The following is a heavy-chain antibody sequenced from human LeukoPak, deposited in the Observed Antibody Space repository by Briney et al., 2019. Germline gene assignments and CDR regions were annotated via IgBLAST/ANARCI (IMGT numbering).Heavy chain of an antibody. J-gene: IGHJ4*02. CDR2: IHYSGNT. CDR1: GGSTSSSNYY. D-gene: IGHD3-3*01. V-gene: IGHV4-39*01. Sequence: SETLSLTCTVSGGSTSSSNYYWGWIRQPPGKGLEWIGGIHYSGNTNYNPSLKSRVTISIDTSKNQFSLKLSSVTAADTAVYYCARLGAGPTYYDFWSGYSSFYFDYWGQGTLVTVSS. CDR3: ARLGAGPTYYDFWSGYSSFYFDY.